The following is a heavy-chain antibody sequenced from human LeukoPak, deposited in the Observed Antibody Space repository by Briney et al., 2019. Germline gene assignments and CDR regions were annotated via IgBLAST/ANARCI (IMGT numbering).Heavy chain of an antibody. D-gene: IGHD2-15*01. V-gene: IGHV1-18*01. J-gene: IGHJ4*02. CDR2: VSAYNCNT. Sequence: ASVKVSCKASVYTFANYGISWVRQAPGQGLEWIAWVSAYNCNTNYALKLRGRVTITTDTSTGTAYLELRSLRSDDTALCYCARDDKRHCSGGSCPAYFDYWGQGTLVTVSS. CDR1: VYTFANYG. CDR3: ARDDKRHCSGGSCPAYFDY.